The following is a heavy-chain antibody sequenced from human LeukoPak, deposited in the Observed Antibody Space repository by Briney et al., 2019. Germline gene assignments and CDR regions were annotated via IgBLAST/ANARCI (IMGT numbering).Heavy chain of an antibody. J-gene: IGHJ4*02. D-gene: IGHD6-19*01. V-gene: IGHV3-53*01. CDR2: IYSGGST. CDR3: ARERYSSGWYPDY. Sequence: GGSLRLSCAASGFTVSSNYMSWVRQAPGKGLEWVSVIYSGGSTYYADYMKGRFIISRDNSKNTLYLQMNSLRDEDTVVYYCARERYSSGWYPDYWGQGTLVTVSS. CDR1: GFTVSSNY.